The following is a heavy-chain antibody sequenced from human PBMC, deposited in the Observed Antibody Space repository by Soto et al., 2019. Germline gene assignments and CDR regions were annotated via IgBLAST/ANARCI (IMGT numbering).Heavy chain of an antibody. Sequence: GGSLRLSCAASGFTFSNYGMSWVRQAPGKGLEWVSTISAGGDSTYYVDSVKGRFTLSRDNSKDTLYLQMNSLRADDTALYYCAKGVDSWLVLDYWGQGTLVTVSS. CDR1: GFTFSNYG. CDR3: AKGVDSWLVLDY. CDR2: ISAGGDST. V-gene: IGHV3-23*01. D-gene: IGHD6-19*01. J-gene: IGHJ4*02.